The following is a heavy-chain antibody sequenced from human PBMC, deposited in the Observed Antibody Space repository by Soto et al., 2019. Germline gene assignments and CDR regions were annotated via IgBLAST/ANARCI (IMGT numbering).Heavy chain of an antibody. D-gene: IGHD3-9*01. J-gene: IGHJ4*02. CDR1: GFSFITYW. V-gene: IGHV3-7*04. CDR2: IKEDGIEK. CDR3: VRAISGSFAI. Sequence: EVQLVESGGGLVQSGGSLRLSCEASGFSFITYWMNWVRQAPGKGLEWLASIKEDGIEKKYVDYVKGRFTISIDNAKNLLYLQMNSLNEEDTAVYYCVRAISGSFAIWGQGTLVIVSS.